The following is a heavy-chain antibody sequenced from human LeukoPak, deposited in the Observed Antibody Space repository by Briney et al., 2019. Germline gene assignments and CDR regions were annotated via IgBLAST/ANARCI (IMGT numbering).Heavy chain of an antibody. J-gene: IGHJ4*02. CDR3: ARATVTYDFWSGPDY. D-gene: IGHD3-3*01. CDR2: IDLNSGDT. V-gene: IGHV1-2*02. CDR1: GYTFTGYY. Sequence: ASGKVSCKASGYTFTGYYIHWVRQAPGQGLEWMAWIDLNSGDTKYAQKFQGRVTMTSDTSISTAYMELNRLTSDDTALYYCARATVTYDFWSGPDYWGQGTLLTVSS.